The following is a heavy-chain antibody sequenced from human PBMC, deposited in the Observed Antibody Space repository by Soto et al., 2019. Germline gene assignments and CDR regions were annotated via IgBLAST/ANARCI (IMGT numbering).Heavy chain of an antibody. CDR3: ARGIAVAGTKGAFDY. D-gene: IGHD6-19*01. Sequence: QVQLVESGGGVAQPGRSLRLSCAASGFTFSSYGMHWVRQAPGKGLEWVAVIWYDGSNKYYADSVKGRFTISRDNSKNTLYLQMNSLRAEDTAVYYCARGIAVAGTKGAFDYWGQGTLVTVSS. CDR1: GFTFSSYG. J-gene: IGHJ4*02. V-gene: IGHV3-33*01. CDR2: IWYDGSNK.